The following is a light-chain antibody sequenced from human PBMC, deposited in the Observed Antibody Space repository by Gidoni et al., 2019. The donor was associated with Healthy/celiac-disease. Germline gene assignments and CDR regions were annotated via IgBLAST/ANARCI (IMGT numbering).Light chain of an antibody. CDR2: SKN. J-gene: IGLJ3*02. CDR3: AAWDDSLNGWV. CDR1: SSNIGSNT. V-gene: IGLV1-44*01. Sequence: QSVLTQPPSASGTPGQRVTISCSGSSSNIGSNTVNWYQQLPGTAPKLLIYSKNQRPSGVTDRFSGSKSGTSASLAISGLQSEDEADYYCAAWDDSLNGWVFGGGTKLTVL.